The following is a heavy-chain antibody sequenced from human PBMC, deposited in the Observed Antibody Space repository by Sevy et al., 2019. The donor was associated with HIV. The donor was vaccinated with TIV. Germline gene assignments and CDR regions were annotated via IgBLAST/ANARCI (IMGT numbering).Heavy chain of an antibody. Sequence: GGYLRLSCTASGFTFSSYAMSWVRQAPGKGLEWVSAISGSGGSTYYADSVTGRFTISRDNSKNTLYLQMNSLRAEDTAVYYCAKEDHDFWSGYYRRGPRGNFDYWGQGTLVTVSS. V-gene: IGHV3-23*01. D-gene: IGHD3-3*01. CDR3: AKEDHDFWSGYYRRGPRGNFDY. CDR2: ISGSGGST. CDR1: GFTFSSYA. J-gene: IGHJ4*02.